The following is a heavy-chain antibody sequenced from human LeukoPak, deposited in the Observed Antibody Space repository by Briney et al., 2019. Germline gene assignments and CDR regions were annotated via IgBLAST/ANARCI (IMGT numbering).Heavy chain of an antibody. CDR1: GFSFSSYG. V-gene: IGHV3-30*02. CDR3: AKGLYGGNPGAFDY. Sequence: PGGSLRLSCAASGFSFSSYGMHWVRQAPGKGLEWVAFIRDDGSKTYYADSVKGRFTISRDNSKNTVYLQMSSLRTEDTAVYYCAKGLYGGNPGAFDYWGQGTLVIVSS. D-gene: IGHD4-23*01. J-gene: IGHJ4*02. CDR2: IRDDGSKT.